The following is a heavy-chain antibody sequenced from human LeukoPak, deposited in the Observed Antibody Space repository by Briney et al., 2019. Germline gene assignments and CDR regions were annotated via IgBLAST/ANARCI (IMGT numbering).Heavy chain of an antibody. CDR1: GFTFSTYV. J-gene: IGHJ3*02. Sequence: GGSLRLSCAASGFTFSTYVVNWVRQAPGKGLEWVSGISWNSGSIGYADSVKGRFTISRDNAKNSLYLQMNSLRAEDTALYYCAKSTVEMAPNDAFDIWGQGTMVTVSS. D-gene: IGHD5-24*01. V-gene: IGHV3-9*01. CDR2: ISWNSGSI. CDR3: AKSTVEMAPNDAFDI.